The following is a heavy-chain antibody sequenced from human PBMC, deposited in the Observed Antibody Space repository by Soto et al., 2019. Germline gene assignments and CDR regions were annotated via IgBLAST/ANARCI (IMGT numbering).Heavy chain of an antibody. D-gene: IGHD3-10*01. J-gene: IGHJ4*02. V-gene: IGHV3-74*01. CDR2: IKGDGTIT. CDR3: ARGGLGNYYNDY. Sequence: PGGSLRLSCAASGFTFSRDWMHWVRQSPGKGLVWVSRIKGDGTITNYADSVKGRFTTSRDNAKNTVYLQLNSLTTEDTAVYYCARGGLGNYYNDYWGQGTLVTGSS. CDR1: GFTFSRDW.